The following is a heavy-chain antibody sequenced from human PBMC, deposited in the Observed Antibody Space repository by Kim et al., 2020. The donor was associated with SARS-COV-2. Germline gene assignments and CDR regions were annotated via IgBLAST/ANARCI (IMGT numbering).Heavy chain of an antibody. D-gene: IGHD4-17*01. J-gene: IGHJ6*02. V-gene: IGHV4-39*01. CDR3: SYSAVTTLAYYYYYGMDV. CDR1: GGSISSSSYY. CDR2: IYYSGGT. Sequence: SETLSLTCTVSGGSISSSSYYWGWIRQPPGKGLEWIGSIYYSGGTYYNPSLKSRVTISVDTSKNQFSLKLSSVTAADTAVYYCSYSAVTTLAYYYYYGMDVWGQGTTVTVSS.